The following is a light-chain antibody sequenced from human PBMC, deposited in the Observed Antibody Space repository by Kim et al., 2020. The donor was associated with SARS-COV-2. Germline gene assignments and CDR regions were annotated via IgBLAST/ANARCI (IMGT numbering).Light chain of an antibody. V-gene: IGKV3-20*01. CDR1: QSVSSSY. J-gene: IGKJ1*01. CDR3: QQNGSSTRT. CDR2: GAS. Sequence: EIVLTQSPGTLSLSPGERATLSCRASQSVSSSYLAWYQQKPGQAPRLLIYGASSRATGIPDRFSGSGSGTDFTLTISRLEPEDFAVYYCQQNGSSTRTCGQGTKVDIK.